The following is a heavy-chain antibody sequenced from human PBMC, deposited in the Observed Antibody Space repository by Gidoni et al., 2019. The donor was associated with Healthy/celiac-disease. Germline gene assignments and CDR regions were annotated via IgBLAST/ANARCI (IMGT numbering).Heavy chain of an antibody. CDR2: INSDGSST. CDR3: ARESDGPGAFDY. CDR1: GSTFSSYW. Sequence: EVQLVESGGGLVQPGGSLRLSCAASGSTFSSYWMHWVRQAPGKGLVWVSRINSDGSSTSYADSVKGRFTISRDNAKNTLYLQMNSLRAEDTAVYYCARESDGPGAFDYWGQGTLVTVSS. V-gene: IGHV3-74*01. J-gene: IGHJ4*02.